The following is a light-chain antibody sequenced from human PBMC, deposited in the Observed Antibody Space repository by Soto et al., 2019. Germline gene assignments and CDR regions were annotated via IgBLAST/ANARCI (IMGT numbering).Light chain of an antibody. CDR3: QQYNSYPFT. Sequence: DIQMTQSPSTLSASVGDRVTITCRASQSISSWLAWYQQKPGKAPKLLIYKASSLESGVTSRFSGSGSGTEFTLTISSLQTDDFATYYCQQYNSYPFTFGPGTKVEIK. CDR2: KAS. V-gene: IGKV1-5*03. J-gene: IGKJ3*01. CDR1: QSISSW.